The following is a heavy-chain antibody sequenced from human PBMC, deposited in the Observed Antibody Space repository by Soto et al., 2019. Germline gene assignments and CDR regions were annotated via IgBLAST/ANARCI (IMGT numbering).Heavy chain of an antibody. CDR1: GFTFSSYA. CDR3: ARGYCSGGSCYSSRYYYYYMDV. V-gene: IGHV3-23*01. J-gene: IGHJ6*03. D-gene: IGHD2-15*01. Sequence: PGGSLRLSCAASGFTFSSYAMSWVRQAPGKGLEWVSAISGSGGSTYYADSVKGRFTISRDNSKNTLYLQMNSLRAEDTAVYYCARGYCSGGSCYSSRYYYYYMDVWGKGTTVTVSS. CDR2: ISGSGGST.